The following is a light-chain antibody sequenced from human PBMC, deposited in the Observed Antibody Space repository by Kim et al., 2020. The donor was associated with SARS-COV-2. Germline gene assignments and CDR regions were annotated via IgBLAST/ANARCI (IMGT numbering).Light chain of an antibody. CDR3: QVWESSSDRVV. CDR2: YDS. CDR1: KIGRKS. V-gene: IGLV3-21*01. J-gene: IGLJ2*01. Sequence: APGKTARITCGGNKIGRKSLNCYQRNPGQAPVLVIYYDSDRPSGNPGRFSGSNSGNAATLTISRVGAGDEADYYCQVWESSSDRVVFGGGTKLTDL.